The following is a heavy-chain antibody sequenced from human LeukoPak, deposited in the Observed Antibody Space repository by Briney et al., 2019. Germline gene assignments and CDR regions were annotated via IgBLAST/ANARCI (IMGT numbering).Heavy chain of an antibody. CDR2: INPNSGVT. D-gene: IGHD3-22*01. J-gene: IGHJ5*02. V-gene: IGHV1-2*02. CDR1: GHTFTGYF. CDR3: ARTYDSSGYNSWFDP. Sequence: ASVKVSCKASGHTFTGYFIHWVRQAPGQGLEWMGWINPNSGVTKYAQKFQGRVTMTRDTSISTAYMELSSLRSEDTAVYYCARTYDSSGYNSWFDPWGQGTLVTVSP.